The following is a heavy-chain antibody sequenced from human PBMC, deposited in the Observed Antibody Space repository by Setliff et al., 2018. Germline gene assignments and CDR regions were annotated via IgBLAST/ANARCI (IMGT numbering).Heavy chain of an antibody. CDR3: ARDGGSSSWYDAFDI. CDR2: INPNSGGT. V-gene: IGHV1-2*02. J-gene: IGHJ3*02. Sequence: ASVKVSCKASGYTFTGYYMHWVRQAPGQGLEWMGWINPNSGGTNYAQKFQGKVTMTRDTSISTAYMELSRLRSDDTAVYYCARDGGSSSWYDAFDIWGQGTMVTVSS. CDR1: GYTFTGYY. D-gene: IGHD6-13*01.